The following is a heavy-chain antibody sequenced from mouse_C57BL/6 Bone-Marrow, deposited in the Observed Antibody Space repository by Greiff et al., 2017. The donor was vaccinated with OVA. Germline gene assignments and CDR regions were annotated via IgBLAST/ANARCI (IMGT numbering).Heavy chain of an antibody. CDR2: IYPGDGDT. Sequence: VKLQESGPELVKPGASVKISCKASGYAFSSSWMNWVKQRPGKGLEWIGRIYPGDGDTNYNGKFKGKATLTADKSSSTAYMQLSSLTSEDSAVYFCARDWLLFAYWGQGTLVTVSA. D-gene: IGHD2-3*01. V-gene: IGHV1-82*01. CDR3: ARDWLLFAY. CDR1: GYAFSSSW. J-gene: IGHJ3*01.